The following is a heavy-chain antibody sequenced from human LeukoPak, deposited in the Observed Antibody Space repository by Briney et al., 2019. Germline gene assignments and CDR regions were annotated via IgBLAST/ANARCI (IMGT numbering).Heavy chain of an antibody. V-gene: IGHV3-30*04. CDR2: ISDDGRHN. CDR1: GFTFSTYA. Sequence: GGSLRLSCAASGFTFSTYAMNWVRQAPGKGLEWVAVISDDGRHNCYADSVKGRFTISRDNSRNTVYLQVNSLRAEDTAVYYCAREDGGTSGWVTVDYWGQGTLVTVSS. CDR3: AREDGGTSGWVTVDY. D-gene: IGHD4-23*01. J-gene: IGHJ4*02.